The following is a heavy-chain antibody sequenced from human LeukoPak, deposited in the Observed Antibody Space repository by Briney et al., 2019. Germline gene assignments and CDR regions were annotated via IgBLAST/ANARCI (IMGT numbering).Heavy chain of an antibody. Sequence: SETLSLTCAVYGGSFSGYYWSWIRQPPGKGLEWIGEINHSGSTSYNPSLKSRVTISVDTSKNQFSLKLSSVTAADTAVYYCARGENYFDYWGQGTLVTVSS. CDR1: GGSFSGYY. V-gene: IGHV4-34*01. J-gene: IGHJ4*02. CDR3: ARGENYFDY. CDR2: INHSGST.